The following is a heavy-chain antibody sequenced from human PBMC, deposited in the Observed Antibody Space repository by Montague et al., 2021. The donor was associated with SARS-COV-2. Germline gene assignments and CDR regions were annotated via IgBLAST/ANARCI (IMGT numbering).Heavy chain of an antibody. V-gene: IGHV4-59*02. J-gene: IGHJ4*02. CDR3: AGGLGARGFDY. CDR1: GGSVNGYF. CDR2: VNYTGNT. D-gene: IGHD3-16*01. Sequence: SETLSLTCTVSGGSVNGYFWNWIRQPPGRGLEWLGYVNYTGNTAYNPSLKSRVSVSVDTPKNQFSLKLTSMTAADTAVSYCAGGLGARGFDYWGQGTLVTVSS.